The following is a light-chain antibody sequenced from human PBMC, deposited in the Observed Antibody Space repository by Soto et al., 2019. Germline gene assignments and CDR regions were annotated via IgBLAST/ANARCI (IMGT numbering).Light chain of an antibody. CDR2: WAS. J-gene: IGKJ4*01. V-gene: IGKV4-1*01. Sequence: DIVMTQSPDSLAVSLGERATIDCKSSQSILYSSNNKYYLAWYQQKPGQPPKLLIYWASTRESGVPDRFSGSGFGPDFTLTSNSLQAEDVAAYSCKQYYSPPLTFGGGTKVEIK. CDR3: KQYYSPPLT. CDR1: QSILYSSNNKYY.